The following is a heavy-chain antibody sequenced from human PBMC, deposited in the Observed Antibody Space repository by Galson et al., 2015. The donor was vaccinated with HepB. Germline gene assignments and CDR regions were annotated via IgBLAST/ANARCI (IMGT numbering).Heavy chain of an antibody. J-gene: IGHJ4*02. Sequence: SETLSLTCTVSGGSISSYYWSWIRQPPGKGLEWIGYIYYSGSTNYNPSLKSRVTISVDTSKNQFSLKLSSVTAADTAVYYCARALVLTSFDYWGQGTLVSASS. CDR1: GGSISSYY. CDR2: IYYSGST. CDR3: ARALVLTSFDY. D-gene: IGHD4/OR15-4a*01. V-gene: IGHV4-59*01.